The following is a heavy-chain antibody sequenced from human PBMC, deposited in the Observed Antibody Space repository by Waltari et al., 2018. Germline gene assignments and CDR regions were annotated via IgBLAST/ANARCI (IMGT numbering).Heavy chain of an antibody. CDR1: GFIFSSYW. J-gene: IGHJ4*02. V-gene: IGHV3-74*01. CDR3: VRENIAAAGLES. Sequence: EVQLVESGGGLVQPGGSLRRSCVAPGFIFSSYWRAWVRQAPGKGMVWVSRINSDGSSTTYADSVKGRFTISRDNAKNTLYLHMSSLRAEDTAVYYCVRENIAAAGLESWGQGTLVTVSS. D-gene: IGHD6-13*01. CDR2: INSDGSST.